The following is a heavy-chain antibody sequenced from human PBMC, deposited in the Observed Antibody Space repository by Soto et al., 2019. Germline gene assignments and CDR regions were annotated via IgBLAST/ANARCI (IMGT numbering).Heavy chain of an antibody. CDR3: ARPSLLITTFDY. CDR2: IWHDGTKK. D-gene: IGHD4-4*01. Sequence: QEQLVESGGGVVQPGRSLRLSCAASGFTFSDYAMHWVRQAPGKGLEWVAVIWHDGTKKDYADSVRGRFTISRDNSKNTLYLQMNSLRAEATAIYYCARPSLLITTFDYWGQGTLVTVSS. V-gene: IGHV3-33*01. CDR1: GFTFSDYA. J-gene: IGHJ4*02.